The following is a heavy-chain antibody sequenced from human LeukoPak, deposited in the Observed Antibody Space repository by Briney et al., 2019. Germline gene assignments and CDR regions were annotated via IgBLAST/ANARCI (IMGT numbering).Heavy chain of an antibody. J-gene: IGHJ4*02. D-gene: IGHD6-13*01. CDR1: GFTLSSYW. CDR3: PRLFDASGMDY. Sequence: GGPLSLSCAASGFTLSSYWMSWVRQAPGKGVEWVANIKQDGSEKSYVDSLKGRFTISRDNAKNSMYLQMTSLRAEDTAVNSCPRLFDASGMDYWGQGTLVTVSS. V-gene: IGHV3-7*01. CDR2: IKQDGSEK.